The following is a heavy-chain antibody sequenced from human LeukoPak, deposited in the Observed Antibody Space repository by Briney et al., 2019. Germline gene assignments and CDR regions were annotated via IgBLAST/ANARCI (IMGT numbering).Heavy chain of an antibody. D-gene: IGHD3-3*01. CDR2: IRYDGSNK. J-gene: IGHJ6*03. CDR1: GFTFSSYG. Sequence: PGGSLRLSCAASGFTFSSYGMHWVRQAPGKGLEWVAFIRYDGSNKYYADSVKGRFTISRDNPKNTLYLQMNSLRAEDTAVYYCARGPNYDFWSGYYTNYFYYMDVWGKGTTVTVSS. V-gene: IGHV3-30*02. CDR3: ARGPNYDFWSGYYTNYFYYMDV.